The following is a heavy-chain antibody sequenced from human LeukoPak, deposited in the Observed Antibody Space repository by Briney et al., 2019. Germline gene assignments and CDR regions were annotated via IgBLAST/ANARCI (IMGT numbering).Heavy chain of an antibody. CDR2: IKTDGSST. V-gene: IGHV3-74*01. D-gene: IGHD5/OR15-5a*01. Sequence: PGGSLRLSCAASGFTFSSYWIHWVRQAPGKGLVWVSRIKTDGSSTSYADSVKGRFTISRDNAKNTLYLQMNSLRAEDTAVYYCAKVVYGWAFDIWGQGTMVTVSS. CDR3: AKVVYGWAFDI. J-gene: IGHJ3*02. CDR1: GFTFSSYW.